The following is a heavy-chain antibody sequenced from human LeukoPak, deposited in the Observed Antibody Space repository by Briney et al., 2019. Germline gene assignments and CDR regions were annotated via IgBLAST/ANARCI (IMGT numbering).Heavy chain of an antibody. Sequence: ASVKVSCKASGYTFTTYGISWVRQAPGQGLECMGWISAYNGNTNYEQKFQGRVTMTTDTSTSTAYMELRSLRSDDTAVYYCARRGYCSRGNCYHPGGNFDYWGQGTLVTVSS. J-gene: IGHJ4*02. D-gene: IGHD2-15*01. CDR1: GYTFTTYG. V-gene: IGHV1-18*01. CDR2: ISAYNGNT. CDR3: ARRGYCSRGNCYHPGGNFDY.